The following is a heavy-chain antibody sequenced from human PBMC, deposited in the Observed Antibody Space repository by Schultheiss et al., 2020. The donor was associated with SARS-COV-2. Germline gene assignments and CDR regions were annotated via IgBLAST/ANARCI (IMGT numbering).Heavy chain of an antibody. D-gene: IGHD1-1*01. CDR1: GGSISSGGYS. CDR2: IYYSGGT. J-gene: IGHJ5*02. Sequence: SETLSLTCTVSGGSISSGGYSWSWIRQFPGMGLEWIGYIYYSGGTYYNPSLKSRVTISVDTSKNQFSLKLSSVTAADTAVYYCARSGPAFEGFDPWGQGTLVTVSS. CDR3: ARSGPAFEGFDP. V-gene: IGHV4-30-4*08.